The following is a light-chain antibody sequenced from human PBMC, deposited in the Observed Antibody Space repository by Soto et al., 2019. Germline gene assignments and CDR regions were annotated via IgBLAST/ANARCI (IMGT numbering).Light chain of an antibody. Sequence: EIVMTKSPCTLAVSPGERVPLSCRANRNIISNLAWYQQKPGQTPRLLMYGASTRPTGIPARFSGSGSGTDFTLTISRLEPEDFAVYYCQQYGRSGTFGQGTKVAIK. CDR3: QQYGRSGT. CDR2: GAS. V-gene: IGKV3-20*01. J-gene: IGKJ1*01. CDR1: RNIISN.